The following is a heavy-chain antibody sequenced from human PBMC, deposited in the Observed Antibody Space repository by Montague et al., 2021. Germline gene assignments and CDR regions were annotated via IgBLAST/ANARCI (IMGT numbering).Heavy chain of an antibody. CDR3: ARERDRYYYMDI. V-gene: IGHV4-38-2*02. Sequence: SETLSLTCAVSRSLINSDYYWGWIRQPPGKGLEWMGSASHGGRTYYNPSLKSRVTISVDTSNNHFSLKLSSVTAAVTAMYYCARERDRYYYMDIWGKGTTITVSS. J-gene: IGHJ6*03. CDR1: RSLINSDYY. CDR2: ASHGGRT.